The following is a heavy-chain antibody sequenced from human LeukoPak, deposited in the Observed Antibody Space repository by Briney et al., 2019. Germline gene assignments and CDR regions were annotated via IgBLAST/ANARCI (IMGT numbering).Heavy chain of an antibody. J-gene: IGHJ4*02. CDR3: ANGDSSGYFDY. D-gene: IGHD3-22*01. Sequence: PGGSLRLSCAASGFTFSSYAMHWVRQAPGKGLEYVSAISSNGGSTYYANSVKGRFTISRDNSKNTLYLQMNSLRAEDTAVYYCANGDSSGYFDYWGQGTLVTVSS. CDR2: ISSNGGST. CDR1: GFTFSSYA. V-gene: IGHV3-64*01.